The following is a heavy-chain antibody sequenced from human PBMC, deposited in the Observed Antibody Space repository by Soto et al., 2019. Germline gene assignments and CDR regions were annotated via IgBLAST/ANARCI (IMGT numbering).Heavy chain of an antibody. Sequence: GGSLRLSCAASGFTFSSYAMHWVRQAPGKGLEWVAVISYDGSNKYYADSVKGRFTISRDNSKNTLYLQMNSLRAEDTAVYYCARLIAGNGAYYFDYWGQGTLVTVSS. J-gene: IGHJ4*02. CDR3: ARLIAGNGAYYFDY. CDR1: GFTFSSYA. V-gene: IGHV3-30-3*01. CDR2: ISYDGSNK. D-gene: IGHD6-13*01.